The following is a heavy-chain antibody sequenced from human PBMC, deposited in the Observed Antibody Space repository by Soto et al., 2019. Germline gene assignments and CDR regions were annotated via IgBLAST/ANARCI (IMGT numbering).Heavy chain of an antibody. Sequence: SETLSLTCAVYGGSFSGYYWSWIRPPPGKGLEWIGEINHSGRTNYTTSLKSRVTISVDTSKNQFSLKLRSVTAADTAVYYCARAGQLFSSLRKSGWFDPWGQGTLVTVSS. CDR2: INHSGRT. CDR3: ARAGQLFSSLRKSGWFDP. D-gene: IGHD1-1*01. CDR1: GGSFSGYY. J-gene: IGHJ5*02. V-gene: IGHV4-34*01.